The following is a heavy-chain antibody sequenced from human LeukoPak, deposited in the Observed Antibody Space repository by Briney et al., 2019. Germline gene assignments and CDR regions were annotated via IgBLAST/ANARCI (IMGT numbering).Heavy chain of an antibody. CDR1: GLTFSSYW. Sequence: GGSLRLSCAGSGLTFSSYWMTWLRQAPGKGLECVATVMQDGSGKYFVDSVRGRFTFSRDNAKNSLYLQMNSLRAEDTGVYYCARHMYGYFDSWGQGTLVTVSS. CDR3: ARHMYGYFDS. V-gene: IGHV3-7*01. J-gene: IGHJ4*02. CDR2: VMQDGSGK. D-gene: IGHD2-8*01.